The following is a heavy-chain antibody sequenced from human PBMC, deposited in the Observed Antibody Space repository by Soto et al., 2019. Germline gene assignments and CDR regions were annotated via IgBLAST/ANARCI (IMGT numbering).Heavy chain of an antibody. CDR3: ARVSDTAMVHFDY. CDR2: IYHSGST. CDR1: GGSISSGDYY. D-gene: IGHD5-18*01. V-gene: IGHV4-39*07. Sequence: SETLSLTCTVSGGSISSGDYYWGWIRQPPGKGLEWSGSIYHSGSTYYNPSLKSRVTISVDTSKNQFSLKLSSVTAADTAVYYCARVSDTAMVHFDYWGQGTLVTVSS. J-gene: IGHJ4*02.